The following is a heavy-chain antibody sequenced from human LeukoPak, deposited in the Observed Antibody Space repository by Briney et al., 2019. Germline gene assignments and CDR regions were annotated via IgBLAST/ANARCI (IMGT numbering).Heavy chain of an antibody. CDR2: IRYDGSNK. CDR1: GFTFSSYW. Sequence: GGSLRLSCTASGFTFSSYWMHWVRQAPGKGLEWVTFIRYDGSNKYYTDSVKARFTISRDNAKNSLYLQMNSLRAEDTAVYYCARENGDGYNYFDYWGQGTLVTVSS. D-gene: IGHD5-24*01. CDR3: ARENGDGYNYFDY. V-gene: IGHV3-30*02. J-gene: IGHJ4*02.